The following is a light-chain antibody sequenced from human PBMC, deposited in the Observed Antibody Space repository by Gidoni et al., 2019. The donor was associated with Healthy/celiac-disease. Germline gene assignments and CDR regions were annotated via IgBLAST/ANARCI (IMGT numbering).Light chain of an antibody. Sequence: EIVMTQSPATLSVSPGERATLSCRASQSVSSNFACYQQKPGQAPRPLIYGASTRATGIPARFSGSGSGTEFTLTISSLQSEDFAVYYCQQYNNWLTFGGGTKVEIK. V-gene: IGKV3D-15*01. CDR3: QQYNNWLT. CDR2: GAS. J-gene: IGKJ4*01. CDR1: QSVSSN.